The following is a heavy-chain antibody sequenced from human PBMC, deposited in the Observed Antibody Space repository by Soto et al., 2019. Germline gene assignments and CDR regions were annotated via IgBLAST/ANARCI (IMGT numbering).Heavy chain of an antibody. Sequence: HPGGSLRLSCAASGFTFSSYAMHWVRQAPGKGLEWVAVISYDGSNKYYADSVKGRFTISRDNSKNTLYLQMNSLRAEDAAVYYCARDSYGIPYYGMDVWGQGTTVTVSS. D-gene: IGHD5-18*01. CDR3: ARDSYGIPYYGMDV. V-gene: IGHV3-30-3*01. CDR1: GFTFSSYA. CDR2: ISYDGSNK. J-gene: IGHJ6*02.